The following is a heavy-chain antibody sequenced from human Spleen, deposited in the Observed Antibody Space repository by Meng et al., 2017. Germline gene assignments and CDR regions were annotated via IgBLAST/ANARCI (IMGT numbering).Heavy chain of an antibody. CDR2: ISGSGGST. J-gene: IGHJ4*02. V-gene: IGHV3-23*01. Sequence: EVQLLESGGGLVQPGGSLRLSCAASGFTFSGYAMSWVRQAPGKGLEWVSAISGSGGSTYYADSVKGRFTISRDNSKNTLYLQITSLRAEDTDAYYCAKIGDYSNNFDCWGQGTLVTVSS. CDR3: AKIGDYSNNFDC. CDR1: GFTFSGYA. D-gene: IGHD4-11*01.